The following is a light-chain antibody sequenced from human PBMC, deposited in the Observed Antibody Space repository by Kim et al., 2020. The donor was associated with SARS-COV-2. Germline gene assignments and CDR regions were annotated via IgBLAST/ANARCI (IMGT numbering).Light chain of an antibody. CDR3: QQYGSSRFT. Sequence: DIVLTQSPGTLSLSPGESATLSCRASQSVSSSYLAWYQQKPGQAPRLLIYGASSRATGIPDRFSGSGSGTDFTLTISRLEPEDFAVYYCQQYGSSRFTFGPGTKVDIK. J-gene: IGKJ3*01. CDR2: GAS. V-gene: IGKV3-20*01. CDR1: QSVSSSY.